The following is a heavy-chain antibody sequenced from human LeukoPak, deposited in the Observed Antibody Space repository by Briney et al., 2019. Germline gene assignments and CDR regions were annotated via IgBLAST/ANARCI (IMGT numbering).Heavy chain of an antibody. Sequence: PGGSLRLSCAASGFTFSDYDMSWIRQAPGKGLEWVSYISSSGSTIYYADSVRGRFTISRDNAKNSLYLQMNSLRAEDTAVYYCAKTPYYYDSKGGYYFDYWGQGTLVTVSS. CDR1: GFTFSDYD. CDR3: AKTPYYYDSKGGYYFDY. D-gene: IGHD3-22*01. CDR2: ISSSGSTI. J-gene: IGHJ4*02. V-gene: IGHV3-11*01.